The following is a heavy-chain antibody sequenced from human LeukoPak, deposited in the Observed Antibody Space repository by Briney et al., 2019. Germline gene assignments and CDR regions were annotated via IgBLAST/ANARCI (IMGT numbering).Heavy chain of an antibody. V-gene: IGHV4-61*02. CDR3: ARVSIAVAGMGHYYYYYYMDV. D-gene: IGHD6-19*01. J-gene: IGHJ6*03. CDR1: GGSISSGSYY. CDR2: IYTSGST. Sequence: SETLSLTCTVSGGSISSGSYYWSWIRQPAGKGLEWIGRIYTSGSTNYNPSLKSRVTISVDTSKNQFSLKLSSVTATDTAVYYCARVSIAVAGMGHYYYYYYMDVWGKGTTVTVSS.